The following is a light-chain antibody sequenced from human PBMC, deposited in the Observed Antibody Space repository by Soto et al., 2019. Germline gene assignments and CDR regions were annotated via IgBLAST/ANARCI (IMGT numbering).Light chain of an antibody. Sequence: QSVLTQPASVSWSPGQSITISCTGTGSDVGSYKYVSWYQQHPGKAPKLIIFEVSNRPSGVSDRFSGSKSGNTASLTISGLQAEDEADYYCSSYTSISSLGVFGTGTKVTVL. CDR1: GSDVGSYKY. CDR3: SSYTSISSLGV. CDR2: EVS. J-gene: IGLJ1*01. V-gene: IGLV2-14*01.